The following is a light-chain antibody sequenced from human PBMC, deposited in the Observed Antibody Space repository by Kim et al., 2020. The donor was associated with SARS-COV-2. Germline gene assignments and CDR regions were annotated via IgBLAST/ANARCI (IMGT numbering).Light chain of an antibody. Sequence: VTLSCSGNSSNIESNPVHWNQQLPGTSPTLLICSNNQRPSGVPDRFSCSKSGTSASLAISGLQSEDEADYYCAAWDDSLNGVVFGGGTQLTV. CDR2: SNN. J-gene: IGLJ2*01. CDR3: AAWDDSLNGVV. CDR1: SSNIESNP. V-gene: IGLV1-44*01.